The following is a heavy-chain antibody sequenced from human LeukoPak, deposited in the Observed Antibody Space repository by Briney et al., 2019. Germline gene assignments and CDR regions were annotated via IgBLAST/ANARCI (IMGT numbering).Heavy chain of an antibody. Sequence: GRSLRLSCAASGFTFSSYGMHWVRQAPGKGLEWVAVIWYDGSNEYYADSVKGRFTISRDNSKNTLYLQMNSLRAEDTAVYYCARAGGKYQLLYYFDYWGQGTLVTVSS. CDR3: ARAGGKYQLLYYFDY. V-gene: IGHV3-33*01. CDR1: GFTFSSYG. J-gene: IGHJ4*02. D-gene: IGHD2-2*01. CDR2: IWYDGSNE.